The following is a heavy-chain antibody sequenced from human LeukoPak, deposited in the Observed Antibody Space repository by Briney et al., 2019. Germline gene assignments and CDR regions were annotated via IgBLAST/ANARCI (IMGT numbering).Heavy chain of an antibody. Sequence: PGGSLRLSCAASGFTFSSYWMHWVRQAPGKGLEWVSYISSGGTTIYYADSVKGRFTISRGSSLYLQMNSLRAEDTALYYCARAWYSYDSSGPGTAFDIWGQGTMVTVSS. V-gene: IGHV3-48*01. CDR2: ISSGGTTI. D-gene: IGHD3-22*01. CDR3: ARAWYSYDSSGPGTAFDI. J-gene: IGHJ3*02. CDR1: GFTFSSYW.